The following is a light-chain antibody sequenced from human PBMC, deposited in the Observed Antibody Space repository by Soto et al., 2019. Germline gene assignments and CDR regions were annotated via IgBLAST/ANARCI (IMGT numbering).Light chain of an antibody. CDR1: SGHSNYA. J-gene: IGLJ7*01. V-gene: IGLV4-69*01. CDR3: QTWGTGSAIVV. CDR2: VNSGGSH. Sequence: QLVLTQSPSASASLGASVKLTCTLSSGHSNYAIAWHQQQPEKGPRYLMKVNSGGSHSKGDGIPDRFSGSSSGAERYLFISSLQSEDEDDYYCQTWGTGSAIVVFGGGTQLTVL.